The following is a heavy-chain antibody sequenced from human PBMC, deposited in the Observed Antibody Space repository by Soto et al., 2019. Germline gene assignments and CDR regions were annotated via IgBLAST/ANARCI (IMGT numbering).Heavy chain of an antibody. V-gene: IGHV3-23*01. J-gene: IGHJ3*01. CDR1: GFTFSSYA. D-gene: IGHD1-1*01. CDR2: ISGSGGST. Sequence: GGSLRLSCAASGFTFSSYAMSWVRQAPGKGLEWVSAISGSGGSTYYADSVKGRFTISRDNSKTTLYLQMNSLRAEDTAVYYCASWHEREHAYDVWGRGTTVTVSS. CDR3: ASWHEREHAYDV.